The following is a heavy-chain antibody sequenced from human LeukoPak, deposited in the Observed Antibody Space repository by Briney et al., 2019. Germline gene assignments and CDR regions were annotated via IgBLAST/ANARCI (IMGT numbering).Heavy chain of an antibody. V-gene: IGHV4-59*01. J-gene: IGHJ5*02. D-gene: IGHD4-23*01. CDR3: ARGARDGGVGWFDP. CDR2: IYYSGST. CDR1: GDSSSTYS. Sequence: PSETLSLTCTVSGDSSSTYSWTWLRQPPGKGLEWIGYIYYSGSTNYNPSLKSRITISVDTSKRQISLKLSSVTAADTAVYYCARGARDGGVGWFDPWGQGTLVTVSS.